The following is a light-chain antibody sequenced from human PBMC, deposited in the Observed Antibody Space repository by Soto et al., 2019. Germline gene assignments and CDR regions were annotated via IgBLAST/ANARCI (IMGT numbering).Light chain of an antibody. Sequence: EIVLAQWRRTLFWCAGETATHSCRVSQSISNSYLALFQQKPGQSPRLRICGASSRPTRIPDRFSGSGSGTDFPLAISRLEPEDFALYYCQQYGSSPFPFGGGTKVDIK. CDR1: QSISNSY. J-gene: IGKJ4*01. V-gene: IGKV3-20*01. CDR2: GAS. CDR3: QQYGSSPFP.